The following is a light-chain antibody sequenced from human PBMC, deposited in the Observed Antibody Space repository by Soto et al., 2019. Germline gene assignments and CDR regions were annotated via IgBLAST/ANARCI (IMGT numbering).Light chain of an antibody. CDR1: QSVSTY. V-gene: IGKV3-11*01. CDR2: DAS. Sequence: EIVLTQSPATLSLSPGERATLSCRASQSVSTYLAWYQQKPGQAPRLLIYDASNRAAGIPARFSGSGSGTDFTLTISSLEPEDFAVYYCHQRSNWFLTFGQGTRLDIK. J-gene: IGKJ5*01. CDR3: HQRSNWFLT.